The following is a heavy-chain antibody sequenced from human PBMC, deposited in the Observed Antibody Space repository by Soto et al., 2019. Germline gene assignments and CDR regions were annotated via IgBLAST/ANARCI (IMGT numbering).Heavy chain of an antibody. Sequence: ASVKVSCKASGYTFTSYGISWVRQAPGQGLEWMGWISAYNGNTNYARKLQGRVTMTTDTSTSTAYMELRSLRSDDTAVYYCARSRSMEWLLYRAHFDYWGQGTLVTVSS. CDR2: ISAYNGNT. CDR1: GYTFTSYG. D-gene: IGHD3-3*01. V-gene: IGHV1-18*01. J-gene: IGHJ4*02. CDR3: ARSRSMEWLLYRAHFDY.